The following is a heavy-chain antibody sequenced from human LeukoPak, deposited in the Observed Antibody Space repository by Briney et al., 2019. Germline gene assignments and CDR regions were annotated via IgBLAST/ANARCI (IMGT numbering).Heavy chain of an antibody. D-gene: IGHD1-26*01. Sequence: GASVKVSCKASGYTFTNYDINWVRQATGQGLEWMGWMNPNSGNTGYAQKFQGRVTMTTNTSISTAYMELSSLRSEDTALYYCARDIAGATKGGWFDTWGQGTPVTVSS. V-gene: IGHV1-8*01. J-gene: IGHJ5*02. CDR1: GYTFTNYD. CDR3: ARDIAGATKGGWFDT. CDR2: MNPNSGNT.